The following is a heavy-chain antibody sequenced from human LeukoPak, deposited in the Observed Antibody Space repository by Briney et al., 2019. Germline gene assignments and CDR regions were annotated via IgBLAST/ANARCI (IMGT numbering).Heavy chain of an antibody. CDR3: ARVYYDSSGSSNFDY. V-gene: IGHV1-69*06. CDR2: IIPIFGTA. Sequence: ASVKVSCKASGGTFSSYAISWVRQAPGQGLEWMGGIIPIFGTANYAQKFQGRVTITADKSTSTAYMELSSLRSEDTAVYYCARVYYDSSGSSNFDYWGQGTLVTVSS. J-gene: IGHJ4*02. CDR1: GGTFSSYA. D-gene: IGHD3-22*01.